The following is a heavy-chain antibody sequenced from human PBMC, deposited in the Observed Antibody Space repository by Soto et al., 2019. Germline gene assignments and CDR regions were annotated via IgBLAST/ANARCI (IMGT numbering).Heavy chain of an antibody. CDR2: INPNSGGT. D-gene: IGHD6-19*01. CDR3: ARVCYSSVCFAAFDI. Sequence: ASVKVSCKASGYTFTGYYMHWVRQAPGQGLEWMGWINPNSGGTNYAQKFQGWVTMTRDTSISTAYMELSRLRSDDTAVYYCARVCYSSVCFAAFDIWAKGQWSPSPQ. J-gene: IGHJ3*02. CDR1: GYTFTGYY. V-gene: IGHV1-2*04.